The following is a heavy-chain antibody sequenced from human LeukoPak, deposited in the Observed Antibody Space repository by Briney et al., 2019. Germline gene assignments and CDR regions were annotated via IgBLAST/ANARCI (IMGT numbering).Heavy chain of an antibody. CDR1: GGTFSSYA. CDR3: ARESWSYFDY. CDR2: IIPVLGTT. D-gene: IGHD3-3*01. V-gene: IGHV1-69*05. Sequence: GASVKVSCKAFGGTFSSYAISWVRQAPGQGLEWMGGIIPVLGTTNYAQNFKGRITITTDESTSTPYMELSSLRSEDTAVYYCARESWSYFDYWGQGTLVTVSS. J-gene: IGHJ4*02.